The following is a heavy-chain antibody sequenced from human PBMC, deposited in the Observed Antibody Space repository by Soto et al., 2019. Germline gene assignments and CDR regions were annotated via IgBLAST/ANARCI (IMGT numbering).Heavy chain of an antibody. CDR1: GFSLRTPGVG. V-gene: IGHV2-5*02. J-gene: IGHJ5*02. Sequence: QITLEESGPTLVKPTQTLTLTCTFSGFSLRTPGVGVGWIRQPPGKALEWLALIYWDDNKRYSPSLKSRLTITKDTAKNQVVLTMTNMDPVDTATYYCARNVIIPTAMPGTNWSDPWGQGTLVTVSS. D-gene: IGHD2-2*01. CDR2: IYWDDNK. CDR3: ARNVIIPTAMPGTNWSDP.